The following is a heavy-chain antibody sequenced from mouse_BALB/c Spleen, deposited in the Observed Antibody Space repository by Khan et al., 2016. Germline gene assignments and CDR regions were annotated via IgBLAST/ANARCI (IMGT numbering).Heavy chain of an antibody. J-gene: IGHJ1*01. Sequence: EVKLLESGAELVKPGASVKLSCTASGFNIKDTYIHWVKQRPEQGLEWIGWIDPANDDIQYDPKFQGRATITADTSSNTAYLQLSSLTSEDTAVYYCARRDWFFDVWGAGTTVTVSS. CDR3: ARRDWFFDV. CDR2: IDPANDDI. V-gene: IGHV14-3*02. CDR1: GFNIKDTY.